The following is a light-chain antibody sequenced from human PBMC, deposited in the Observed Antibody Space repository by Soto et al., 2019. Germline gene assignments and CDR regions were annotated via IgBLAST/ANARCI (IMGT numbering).Light chain of an antibody. Sequence: DIQMTQAPSSLSARVGDRITITCQASQDVGVYLDWYQQKPGKAPKVLIYDASSLKTGVPSRFSGSGSGTLFTLTISSLQPGDFATYYCRQYDSLPLTFGGGTKVEIK. CDR1: QDVGVY. CDR3: RQYDSLPLT. J-gene: IGKJ4*01. V-gene: IGKV1-33*01. CDR2: DAS.